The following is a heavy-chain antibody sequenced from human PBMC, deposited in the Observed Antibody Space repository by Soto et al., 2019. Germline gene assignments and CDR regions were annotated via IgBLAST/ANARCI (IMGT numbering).Heavy chain of an antibody. CDR2: INPSGGYT. Sequence: ASLKVSCKASGYTFSSYYMNWVRQAPGQGLEWLGIINPSGGYTTYAQRFLGRVTMTSDTSTSTVHMELGSLTSEDTAVYYCARGEGMVVVNAPYEHWGQGTLGIVSS. CDR3: ARGEGMVVVNAPYEH. V-gene: IGHV1-46*03. D-gene: IGHD2-21*01. J-gene: IGHJ4*02. CDR1: GYTFSSYY.